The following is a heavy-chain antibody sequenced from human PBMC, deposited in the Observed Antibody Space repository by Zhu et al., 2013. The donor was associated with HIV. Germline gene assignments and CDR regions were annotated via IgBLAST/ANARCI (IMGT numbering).Heavy chain of an antibody. D-gene: IGHD2-8*01. CDR3: ARDSGVDCTNGVCYTATNFDY. Sequence: QVQLVQSGAEVKKPGSSVKVSCKASGGTFSSYAISWVRQAPGQGLEWMGGIIPIFGTANYAQKFQGRVTITADESTSTAYMELSSLRSEDTAVYYCARDSGVDCTNGVCYTATNFDYVGQGTLVTVSS. CDR1: GGTFSSYA. V-gene: IGHV1-69*12. CDR2: IIPIFGTA. J-gene: IGHJ4*02.